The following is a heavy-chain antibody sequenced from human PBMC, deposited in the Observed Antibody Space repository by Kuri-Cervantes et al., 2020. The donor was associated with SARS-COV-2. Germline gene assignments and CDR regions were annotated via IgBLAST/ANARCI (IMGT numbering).Heavy chain of an antibody. D-gene: IGHD6-19*01. CDR2: FDPEDGET. J-gene: IGHJ6*02. V-gene: IGHV1-24*01. CDR3: ARDRGSSGWSWVYYYYGMDV. CDR1: GYTLSELS. Sequence: ASVKVSCKVSGYTLSELSMHWVRQAPGKGLEWMGGFDPEDGETIYAQKFQGRVTMTTDTSTSKAYMELRSLRSDDTAVYYCARDRGSSGWSWVYYYYGMDVWGQGTTGTVSS.